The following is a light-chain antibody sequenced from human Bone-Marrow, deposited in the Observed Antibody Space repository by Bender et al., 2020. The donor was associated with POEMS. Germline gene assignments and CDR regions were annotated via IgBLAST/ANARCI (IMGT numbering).Light chain of an antibody. CDR3: CSYAGSRTSV. Sequence: QSALTQPASVSGSPGQSITISCTGTTSDVGDYNYVSWYQQHPGKAPKLMIYDVSKRPSGVPDRFSGSKSGNTASLTVSGLQAEDEADYYCCSYAGSRTSVFGTGTKVTVL. CDR1: TSDVGDYNY. J-gene: IGLJ1*01. V-gene: IGLV2-11*01. CDR2: DVS.